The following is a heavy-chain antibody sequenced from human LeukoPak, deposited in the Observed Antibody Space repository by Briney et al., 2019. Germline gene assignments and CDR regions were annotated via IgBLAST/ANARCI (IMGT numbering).Heavy chain of an antibody. CDR2: VTYTGGNT. CDR3: AKGTVRSCSGPSCYPLDS. J-gene: IGHJ4*02. Sequence: PGGSLRLSCAASGFTFSSYAMTWVRQAPVKGLEWLSVVTYTGGNTYHADAVKGRFTISRDNSKNTVDLEMNSLRVEDTAVYYCAKGTVRSCSGPSCYPLDSWGQGTLVTVSS. CDR1: GFTFSSYA. V-gene: IGHV3-23*01. D-gene: IGHD2-15*01.